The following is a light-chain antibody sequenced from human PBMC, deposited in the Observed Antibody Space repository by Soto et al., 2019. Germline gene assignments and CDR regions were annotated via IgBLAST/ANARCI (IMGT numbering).Light chain of an antibody. CDR2: GAS. Sequence: ETVLTQSPGTLSLSPGERATLSCRASQSVAKNYLAWYQHKPGQGPRLLISGASSRATGIPDRFSGXGSGTDFXXXXXXXXPXDFAVYYCLQYASEPLTFGGGTKVEI. J-gene: IGKJ4*01. CDR1: QSVAKNY. V-gene: IGKV3-20*01. CDR3: LQYASEPLT.